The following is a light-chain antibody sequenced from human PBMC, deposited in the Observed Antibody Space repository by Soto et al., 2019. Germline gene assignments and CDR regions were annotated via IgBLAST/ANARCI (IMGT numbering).Light chain of an antibody. V-gene: IGKV3-11*01. J-gene: IGKJ5*01. CDR1: QSFRGL. CDR2: DAY. Sequence: DTVLTQSPGTLSLSPGERATLSCRASQSFRGLLAWYQQKPGQAPRLLIYDAYNRATGIPPRFSGSGSGTDFTLTISSLEPEDSAVYYCQQRHMWPITFGQGTRLEIK. CDR3: QQRHMWPIT.